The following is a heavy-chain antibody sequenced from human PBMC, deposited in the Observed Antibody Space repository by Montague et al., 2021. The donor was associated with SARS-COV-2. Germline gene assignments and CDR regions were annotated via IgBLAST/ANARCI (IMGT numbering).Heavy chain of an antibody. CDR2: IYYSGST. CDR3: ARRSLGYCSGGGCYSAFDP. V-gene: IGHV4-59*01. J-gene: IGHJ5*02. Sequence: SETLSLTCTVSGGSISSYYWSWIRQPPGKGLEWIGYIYYSGSTNXNPSLKSRVTISVDTSKNQFSLKLSSVTAADTAVYYCARRSLGYCSGGGCYSAFDPWGQGTLVTVSS. CDR1: GGSISSYY. D-gene: IGHD2-15*01.